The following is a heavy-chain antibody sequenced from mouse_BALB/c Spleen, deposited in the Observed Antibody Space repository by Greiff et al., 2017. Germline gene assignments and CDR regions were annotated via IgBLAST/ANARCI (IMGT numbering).Heavy chain of an antibody. D-gene: IGHD2-4*01. J-gene: IGHJ3*01. V-gene: IGHV5-9-4*01. CDR1: GFTFSSYA. CDR2: ISSGGSYT. CDR3: ARDGDYDYDGFAY. Sequence: VQLKESGGGLVKPGGSLKLSCAASGFTFSSYAMSWVRQSPEKRLEWVAEISSGGSYTYYPDTVTGRFTISRDNAKNTLYLEMSSLRSEDTAMYYCARDGDYDYDGFAYWGQGTLVTVSA.